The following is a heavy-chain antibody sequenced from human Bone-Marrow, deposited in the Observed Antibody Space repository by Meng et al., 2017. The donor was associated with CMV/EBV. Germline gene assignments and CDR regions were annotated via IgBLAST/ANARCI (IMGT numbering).Heavy chain of an antibody. Sequence: ASVKVSCKASGYTFTSYDINWVRQATGRGLEWMGWMNPNSGNTGYAQKFQGRVTITRNTSISTAYMELSSLRSEDTAVYYCARGLRFLEWFTSSYGMDVWGQGTTVTVSS. V-gene: IGHV1-8*03. CDR2: MNPNSGNT. D-gene: IGHD3-3*01. J-gene: IGHJ6*02. CDR3: ARGLRFLEWFTSSYGMDV. CDR1: GYTFTSYD.